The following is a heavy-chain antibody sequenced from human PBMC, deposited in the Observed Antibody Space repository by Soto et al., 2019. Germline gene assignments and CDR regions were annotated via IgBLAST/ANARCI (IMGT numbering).Heavy chain of an antibody. CDR2: IIPISGTA. CDR3: ARWGSTIFGVVGFDY. CDR1: GGTFSSYA. D-gene: IGHD3-3*01. V-gene: IGHV1-69*01. J-gene: IGHJ4*02. Sequence: QVQLVQSGAEVKKPGSSVKVSCKASGGTFSSYAISWVRQAPGQVLEWMGGIIPISGTANYAQKFQGRVTITADESTSTAYMELSSLRSEDTAVYYCARWGSTIFGVVGFDYWGQGPLVTVSS.